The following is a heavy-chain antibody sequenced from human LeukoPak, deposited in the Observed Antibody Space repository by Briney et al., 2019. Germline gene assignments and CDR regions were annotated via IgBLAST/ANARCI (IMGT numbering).Heavy chain of an antibody. J-gene: IGHJ4*02. CDR3: ARDLSSSWLGHDY. Sequence: GASVKVSCKASGYTFTGYYMHWVRQAPGQGLEWMGWINPNSGGTNYAQKFQGRVTMTRDTSISTAYMELSRLRSDDTAVYYCARDLSSSWLGHDYWGQGTLVTVSS. D-gene: IGHD6-13*01. V-gene: IGHV1-2*02. CDR2: INPNSGGT. CDR1: GYTFTGYY.